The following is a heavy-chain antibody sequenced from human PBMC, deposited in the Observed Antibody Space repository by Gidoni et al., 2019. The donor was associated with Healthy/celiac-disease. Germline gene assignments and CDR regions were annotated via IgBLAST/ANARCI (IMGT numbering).Heavy chain of an antibody. CDR3: ERDSSMKGATHDWFDP. J-gene: IGHJ5*02. D-gene: IGHD1-26*01. CDR1: GGTFSSYA. V-gene: IGHV1-69*09. CDR2: IIPILGIA. Sequence: QVQRVQSGAGAKMPGSSVKVSCKASGGTFSSYAISWVRQAPGQGLEWMGRIIPILGIANYAQKFQGRVTITADKSTSTAYRELSSLRSEDTAVYYCERDSSMKGATHDWFDPWGQGTLVTVSS.